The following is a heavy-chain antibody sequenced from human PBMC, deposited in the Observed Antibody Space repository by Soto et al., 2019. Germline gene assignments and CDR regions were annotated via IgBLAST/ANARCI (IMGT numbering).Heavy chain of an antibody. CDR1: GYTFTSYD. CDR2: MNPNSGNT. CDR3: ARGRYDFWSGYSNYYYMDV. D-gene: IGHD3-3*01. J-gene: IGHJ6*03. V-gene: IGHV1-8*01. Sequence: ASVTGSCKVSGYTFTSYDINWLRQATGQGLEWMGWMNPNSGNTGYAQKFQGRVTMTRNTSISTAYMELSSLRSEDTAVYYCARGRYDFWSGYSNYYYMDVWGKGTTVTVSS.